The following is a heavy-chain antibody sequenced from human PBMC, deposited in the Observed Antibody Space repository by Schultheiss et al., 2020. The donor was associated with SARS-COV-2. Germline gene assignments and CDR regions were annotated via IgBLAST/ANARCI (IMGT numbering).Heavy chain of an antibody. V-gene: IGHV3-30*01. CDR2: VSYDGTNK. Sequence: GGSLRLSCAASGFTFRNYAMGWVRQAPGKGLEWVAVVSYDGTNKYYADSVKGRFTISRDNSKNTLYLQMNSLRAEDTAVYYCARGGEEDAFDIWGQGTMVTVSS. CDR3: ARGGEEDAFDI. CDR1: GFTFRNYA. J-gene: IGHJ3*02. D-gene: IGHD3-10*01.